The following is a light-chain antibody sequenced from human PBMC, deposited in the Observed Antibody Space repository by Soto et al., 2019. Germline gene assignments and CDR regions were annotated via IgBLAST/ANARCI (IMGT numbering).Light chain of an antibody. CDR3: HQRQSWPRT. Sequence: EIVLTQSPNTLSSFPGDRFTLSCRASQYINTRLAWYQHRPGQAPRLLIYQTSIRAAGIPARFSASGSGTDFTLTISDVQPEDFALYYCHQRQSWPRTFGQGTKVDVK. CDR1: QYINTR. CDR2: QTS. V-gene: IGKV3-11*01. J-gene: IGKJ1*01.